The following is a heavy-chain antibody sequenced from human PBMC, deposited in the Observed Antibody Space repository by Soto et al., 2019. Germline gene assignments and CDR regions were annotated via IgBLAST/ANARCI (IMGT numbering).Heavy chain of an antibody. Sequence: QVQLVQSGAEMKEPGSSVKVSCKTSGGTFSSSAISWLRQAPGQGLEWMGGIIPLFRTPDYAQKFQGRVTIAADESTSTAYMELSSLRSEDTAVYYCARHNDRLQLGGNYYYILDVWCPGTTITVSS. D-gene: IGHD5-12*01. J-gene: IGHJ6*02. CDR1: GGTFSSSA. V-gene: IGHV1-69*12. CDR2: IIPLFRTP. CDR3: ARHNDRLQLGGNYYYILDV.